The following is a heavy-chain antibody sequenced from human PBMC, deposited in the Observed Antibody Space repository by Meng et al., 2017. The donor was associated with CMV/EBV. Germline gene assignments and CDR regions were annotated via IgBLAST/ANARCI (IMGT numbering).Heavy chain of an antibody. D-gene: IGHD3-3*01. J-gene: IGHJ6*02. CDR3: AREQRRYDFWMGYRDYYYGMDV. Sequence: ASVKVSCKASGYTFTGYYMHWVRQAPGQGLEWMGWIHPNCGGTNYAQKFQGRITITRDTSISTAYMELSRLRSDDTAVYYCAREQRRYDFWMGYRDYYYGMDVWGQGTTVTVSS. CDR1: GYTFTGYY. CDR2: IHPNCGGT. V-gene: IGHV1-2*02.